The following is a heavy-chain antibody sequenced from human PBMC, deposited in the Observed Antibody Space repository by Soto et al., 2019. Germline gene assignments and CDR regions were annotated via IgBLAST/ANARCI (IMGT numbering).Heavy chain of an antibody. CDR2: IDPSDSYT. CDR1: GYSCTSYW. D-gene: IGHD2-15*01. Sequence: EVQLVQSGAEVKKPGASLRFSCKASGYSCTSYWISFVRQMPGKGLEGMGKIDPSDSYTNYSPSFRGHVTISADKPITTAYLQWSSLKAPDTAMYYCAIHDLGGTTRDLDYWGQGTLVTVSS. J-gene: IGHJ4*02. CDR3: AIHDLGGTTRDLDY. V-gene: IGHV5-10-1*01.